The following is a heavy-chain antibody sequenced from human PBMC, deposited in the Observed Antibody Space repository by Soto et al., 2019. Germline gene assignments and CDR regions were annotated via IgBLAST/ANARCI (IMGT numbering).Heavy chain of an antibody. J-gene: IGHJ4*02. V-gene: IGHV3-23*01. CDR1: GFTFSSYA. CDR2: ISGSGGST. Sequence: EVQLLESGGGLVQPGGSLRLSCAASGFTFSSYAMRWVRQAPGKGLEWVSAISGSGGSTYYADSVKGRFTISRDNSKTTLYLQINSLRAEDTAVYYCASRGSGSYYDYWGQGTLVTVSS. D-gene: IGHD1-26*01. CDR3: ASRGSGSYYDY.